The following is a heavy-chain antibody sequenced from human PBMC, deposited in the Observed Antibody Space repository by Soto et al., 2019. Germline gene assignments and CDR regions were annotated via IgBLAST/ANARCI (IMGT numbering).Heavy chain of an antibody. Sequence: GSGKVSGKASGYTFTSYAMHWVRQAPGQRLEWMGWINAGNGNTKYSQKFQGRVTITRDTSASTAYMELSSLRSEDTAGYYCASGEGXCSSTSCYTYYYYYGMDVWGQGTTVTVSS. CDR2: INAGNGNT. CDR3: ASGEGXCSSTSCYTYYYYYGMDV. V-gene: IGHV1-3*01. CDR1: GYTFTSYA. D-gene: IGHD2-2*02. J-gene: IGHJ6*02.